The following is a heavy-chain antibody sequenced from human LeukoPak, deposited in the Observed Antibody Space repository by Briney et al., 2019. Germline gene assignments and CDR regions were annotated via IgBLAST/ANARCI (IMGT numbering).Heavy chain of an antibody. V-gene: IGHV3-21*01. D-gene: IGHD6-19*01. Sequence: GGSLRLSCAASGFTFSSYGMNWVRQAPGKGLEWVSSISSSSSYIYYADSVKGRFTISRDNAKNSLYLQMNSLRAEDTAVYYCARGGSSGLFDYWGQGTLVTVSS. CDR1: GFTFSSYG. CDR2: ISSSSSYI. CDR3: ARGGSSGLFDY. J-gene: IGHJ4*02.